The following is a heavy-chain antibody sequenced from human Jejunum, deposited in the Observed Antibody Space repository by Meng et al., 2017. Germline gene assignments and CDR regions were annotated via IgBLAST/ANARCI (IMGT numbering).Heavy chain of an antibody. CDR3: ARDSETYPTYFDY. CDR2: ISDSGTT. Sequence: QVPLPASGPGLVRPSETLSLTCTVSGGSVSSGFYYWSWIRQPPGKGLEWIGYISDSGTTNYNPSLKSRVTMSVDTSKNHFSLKLTSVTAADTAVYFCARDSETYPTYFDYWGQGTLVTVSS. J-gene: IGHJ4*02. D-gene: IGHD5-24*01. V-gene: IGHV4-61*03. CDR1: GGSVSSGFYY.